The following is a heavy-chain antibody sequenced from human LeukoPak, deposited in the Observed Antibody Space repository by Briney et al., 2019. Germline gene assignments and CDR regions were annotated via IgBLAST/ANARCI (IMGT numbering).Heavy chain of an antibody. CDR1: GGSIRSSYYY. V-gene: IGHV4-39*01. J-gene: IGHJ4*02. Sequence: SETLTLTCTVSGGSIRSSYYYWGWIRQPPGKGLEWIGSIYDSGSTYYNPSLKCRVTISVDTSKNQFSLKLNSVTAADTAVYYCARLCSSTSCYDYFDYWGQGTLVTVSS. CDR2: IYDSGST. D-gene: IGHD2-2*01. CDR3: ARLCSSTSCYDYFDY.